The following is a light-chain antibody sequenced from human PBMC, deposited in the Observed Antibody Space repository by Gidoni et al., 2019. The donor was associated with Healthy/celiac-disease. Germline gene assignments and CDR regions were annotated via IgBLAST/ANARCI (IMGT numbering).Light chain of an antibody. CDR3: QQYGSSPKT. V-gene: IGKV3-20*01. Sequence: QSPGTLPLSPGERATLTCRASQSVSSSYLAWYQQKPGQAPRLLIYGASSRATGIPDRFSGSGSGTDFTLTISRLEPEDFAVYYCQQYGSSPKTFGQGTKLEIK. CDR1: QSVSSSY. J-gene: IGKJ2*01. CDR2: GAS.